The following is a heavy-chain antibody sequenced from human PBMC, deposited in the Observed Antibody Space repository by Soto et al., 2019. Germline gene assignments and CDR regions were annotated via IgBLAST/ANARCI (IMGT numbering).Heavy chain of an antibody. CDR3: ARDHDYRFDY. J-gene: IGHJ4*02. Sequence: GGSLRLSCAASGFTFNTYNMNWVRQAPGKGLEWVSYISTGSGTISYADSVKGRFTISRDNAKNSLYLQMNSLRAEDTAVYYCARDHDYRFDYWGQGALVTVSS. V-gene: IGHV3-48*01. D-gene: IGHD4-17*01. CDR1: GFTFNTYN. CDR2: ISTGSGTI.